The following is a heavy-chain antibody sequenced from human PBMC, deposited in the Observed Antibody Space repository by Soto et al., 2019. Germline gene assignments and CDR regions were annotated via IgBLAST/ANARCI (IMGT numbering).Heavy chain of an antibody. J-gene: IGHJ6*02. CDR2: TYYRSKWYN. Sequence: SQTLSLTCAISGDSVPSNSAAWNWIRQSPSRGLEWLGRTYYRSKWYNDYAVSVKSRITINPDTSKNQFSLQLNSVTPEDTAVYYCARDHHSSSPDYYYYGMDVWGQGTTVTVSS. D-gene: IGHD6-6*01. CDR1: GDSVPSNSAA. V-gene: IGHV6-1*01. CDR3: ARDHHSSSPDYYYYGMDV.